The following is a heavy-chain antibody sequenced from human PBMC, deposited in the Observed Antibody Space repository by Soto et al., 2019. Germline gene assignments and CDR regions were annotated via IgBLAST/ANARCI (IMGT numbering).Heavy chain of an antibody. CDR1: GGSFSGYY. CDR3: ARGPAYSSADLGFDY. Sequence: SETLSLTCAVYGGSFSGYYWSWIRQPPGKGLEWIGEINHSGSTNYNPSVKSRVIISVDTSKNQFSLKLSSVTAADTAVYYCARGPAYSSADLGFDYWGQGTLVTVSS. V-gene: IGHV4-34*01. J-gene: IGHJ4*02. CDR2: INHSGST. D-gene: IGHD6-6*01.